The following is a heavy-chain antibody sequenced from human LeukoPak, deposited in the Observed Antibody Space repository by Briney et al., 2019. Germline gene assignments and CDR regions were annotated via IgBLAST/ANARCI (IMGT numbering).Heavy chain of an antibody. D-gene: IGHD1-26*01. CDR2: MNPNSGNT. CDR1: GYTFTSYD. V-gene: IGHV1-8*01. Sequence: GASVKVSCKASGYTFTSYDINWVRQATGQGLEWMGWMNPNSGNTGYAQKFQGRVTITRNTSISKAYTELSSLRSEDTAVYYCERGSRYEWELQPYAFDIWGQGTMVTVSS. J-gene: IGHJ3*02. CDR3: ERGSRYEWELQPYAFDI.